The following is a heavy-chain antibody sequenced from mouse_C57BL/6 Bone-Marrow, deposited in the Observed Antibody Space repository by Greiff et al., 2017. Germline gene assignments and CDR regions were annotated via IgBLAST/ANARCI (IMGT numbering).Heavy chain of an antibody. CDR1: GFTFSSYA. J-gene: IGHJ3*01. CDR2: ISDGGSYT. D-gene: IGHD1-2*01. Sequence: EVQLQESGGGLVKPGGSLKLSCAASGFTFSSYAMSWVRQTPEKRLEWVATISDGGSYTYYPDNVKGRFTISRDNAKNNLYLQMSHLKSEDTAMYYCARLLRQRAYWGQGTLVTVSA. CDR3: ARLLRQRAY. V-gene: IGHV5-4*01.